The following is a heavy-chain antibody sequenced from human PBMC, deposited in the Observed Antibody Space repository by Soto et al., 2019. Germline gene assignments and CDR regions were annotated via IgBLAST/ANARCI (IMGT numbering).Heavy chain of an antibody. CDR3: ARRKIFGVAYGMDV. V-gene: IGHV3-23*01. J-gene: IGHJ6*02. D-gene: IGHD3-3*01. CDR1: GFTFSSYA. CDR2: ISGSGGST. Sequence: GGSLRLSCAASGFTFSSYAMSWVRQAPGKGLEWVSAISGSGGSTYYADSVKGRFTISRDNSKNTLYLQMNSLRAEDTAVYYCARRKIFGVAYGMDVWGQGTTVIVSS.